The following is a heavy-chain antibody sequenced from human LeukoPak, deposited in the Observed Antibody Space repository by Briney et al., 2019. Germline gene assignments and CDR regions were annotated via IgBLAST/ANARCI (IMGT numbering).Heavy chain of an antibody. D-gene: IGHD3-10*01. J-gene: IGHJ4*02. CDR3: ARKSGDLDY. CDR2: ISSSASTI. Sequence: GGSLRLSCAASGFTFSNYEMTWVRQAPGKGLERVSYISSSASTIYYADSVRGRFTISRDNAKNSLYLQMNSLRAEDTAVYYCARKSGDLDYWGQGTLVTVSS. CDR1: GFTFSNYE. V-gene: IGHV3-48*03.